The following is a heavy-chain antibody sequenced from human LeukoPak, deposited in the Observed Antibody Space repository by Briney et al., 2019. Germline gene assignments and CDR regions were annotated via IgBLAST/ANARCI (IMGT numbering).Heavy chain of an antibody. J-gene: IGHJ4*02. V-gene: IGHV3-7*01. Sequence: GGSLRLSCAASGFTFSSYWMNWVRQAPGKWLEWVANIKHDGSEKYYVDSVKGRFTISRDNAKNSLYLQMNSLRAEDTAAYYYTQIYYDFWSGQGGFDYWGQGTLVTVSS. CDR2: IKHDGSEK. CDR3: TQIYYDFWSGQGGFDY. CDR1: GFTFSSYW. D-gene: IGHD3-3*01.